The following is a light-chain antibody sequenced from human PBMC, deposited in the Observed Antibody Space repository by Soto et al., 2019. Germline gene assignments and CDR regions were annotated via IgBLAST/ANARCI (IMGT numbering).Light chain of an antibody. CDR2: GAY. Sequence: EIVITQSPATLSVSPWERTTLSCRASQSVGNTLAWYQPKPGQAPRLLIYGAYTRATGIPARFSGSWSGTDFTLTISSLQSEDFAVYYCQQYNNSWTFGQGTKVDIK. V-gene: IGKV3-15*01. CDR3: QQYNNSWT. CDR1: QSVGNT. J-gene: IGKJ1*01.